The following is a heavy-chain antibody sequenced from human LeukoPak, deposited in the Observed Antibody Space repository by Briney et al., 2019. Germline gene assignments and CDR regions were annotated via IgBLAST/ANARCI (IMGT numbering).Heavy chain of an antibody. V-gene: IGHV3-30-3*01. D-gene: IGHD7-27*01. J-gene: IGHJ3*02. CDR3: ARDLTGDFGRAFDI. Sequence: GGSLRLSCAASGFTFSSYAMHWVRQAPGKGLEWVAVISYDGSNKYYADSVKGRFTISRDNSKNTLYLQMNSLRAEDTAVYYCARDLTGDFGRAFDIWGQGTMVTVSS. CDR1: GFTFSSYA. CDR2: ISYDGSNK.